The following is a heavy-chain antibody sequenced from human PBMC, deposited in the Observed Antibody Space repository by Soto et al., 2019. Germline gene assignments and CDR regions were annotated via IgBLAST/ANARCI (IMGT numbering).Heavy chain of an antibody. Sequence: SETLSLTCTVSGGSISHYYWSWVRQPPGKGLEWIAFIFYSGSTNYNPSLKSRVTISVDTSKNQFSLKLSSVTAADTAVYYCARVATVTTWEDQWGQGTLVTVSS. J-gene: IGHJ4*02. CDR1: GGSISHYY. D-gene: IGHD4-17*01. CDR2: IFYSGST. CDR3: ARVATVTTWEDQ. V-gene: IGHV4-59*13.